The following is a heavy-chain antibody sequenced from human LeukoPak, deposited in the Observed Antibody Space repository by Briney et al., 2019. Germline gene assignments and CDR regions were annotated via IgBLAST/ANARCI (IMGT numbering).Heavy chain of an antibody. CDR1: GFTFSNYA. Sequence: PGGSLRLSCAASGFTFSNYAMNWVRQAPGKGLVWVSRINSDGSSTSYADSVKGRFTISRDNAKNTLHLQMNSLRAEDTAVYYCARSRIAAVGMDYWGQGTLVTVSS. V-gene: IGHV3-74*01. D-gene: IGHD6-13*01. J-gene: IGHJ4*02. CDR3: ARSRIAAVGMDY. CDR2: INSDGSST.